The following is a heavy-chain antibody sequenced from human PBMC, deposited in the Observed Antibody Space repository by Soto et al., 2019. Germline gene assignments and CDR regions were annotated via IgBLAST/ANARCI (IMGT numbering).Heavy chain of an antibody. V-gene: IGHV3-48*01. D-gene: IGHD3-10*01. Sequence: GGSLRLSCAASGFTFSSYSMNWVRQAPGKGLEWVSYISSSSSTIYYADSVKGRFTISRDNAKNSLYLQMNSLRAEDTAVYYCARDRPQFSWYQLSGSGSYVAFDIWGQGTMVTVSS. CDR3: ARDRPQFSWYQLSGSGSYVAFDI. J-gene: IGHJ3*02. CDR2: ISSSSSTI. CDR1: GFTFSSYS.